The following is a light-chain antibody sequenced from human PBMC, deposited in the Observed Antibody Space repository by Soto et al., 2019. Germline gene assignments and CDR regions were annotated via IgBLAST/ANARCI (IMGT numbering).Light chain of an antibody. Sequence: EIMLTQSPATLSLYPGERATLSCRASQSVSSYLAWYQQKPGQAPRLLIYDASNRATGIPARFSGSGSGTDFTLTISSLEPEDFAVYYCQQRSNWPPYTLGQGTKLEIK. CDR2: DAS. CDR1: QSVSSY. J-gene: IGKJ2*01. V-gene: IGKV3-11*01. CDR3: QQRSNWPPYT.